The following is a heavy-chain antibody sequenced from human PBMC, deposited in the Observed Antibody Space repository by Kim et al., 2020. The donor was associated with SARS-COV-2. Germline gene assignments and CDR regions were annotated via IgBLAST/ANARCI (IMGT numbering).Heavy chain of an antibody. CDR3: ARQGRSYYGSETIDY. Sequence: GESLKISCKGSGYSFSSYWIGWVRQMPGKGLEWMGVIYPGDSDTRYSPSFQGQVTISADKSISTAYLQWSSPKASDTAIYYCARQGRSYYGSETIDYWGQGTLVTVSS. D-gene: IGHD3-10*01. CDR2: IYPGDSDT. V-gene: IGHV5-51*01. CDR1: GYSFSSYW. J-gene: IGHJ4*02.